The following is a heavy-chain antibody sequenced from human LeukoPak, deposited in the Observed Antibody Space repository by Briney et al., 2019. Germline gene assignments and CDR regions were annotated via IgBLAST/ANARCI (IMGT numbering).Heavy chain of an antibody. D-gene: IGHD3-10*01. V-gene: IGHV3-30*04. Sequence: GGSLRLSCAASGFTFSSYAMHWVRQAPGKGLEWVAVISYDGSNRYYADSVKGRFTISRDNSKNTLYLQMNSLRAEDTAVYYCARDGLWFGELNGYGMDVWGQGTTVTVSS. CDR2: ISYDGSNR. CDR1: GFTFSSYA. CDR3: ARDGLWFGELNGYGMDV. J-gene: IGHJ6*02.